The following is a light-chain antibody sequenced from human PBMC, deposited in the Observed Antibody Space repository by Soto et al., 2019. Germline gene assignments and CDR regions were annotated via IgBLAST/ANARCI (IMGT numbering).Light chain of an antibody. CDR2: GAS. V-gene: IGKV3-15*01. J-gene: IGKJ1*01. CDR3: QQYKKWPRT. CDR1: QSVSSN. Sequence: EIVMTQSPATLSVSPGERATLSCRASQSVSSNLSWYQHKPGQAPRLLIYGASTRATGIPARFSGSGSGTEFTLTINSLQSEDFAVYYCQQYKKWPRTFGHGTKVDI.